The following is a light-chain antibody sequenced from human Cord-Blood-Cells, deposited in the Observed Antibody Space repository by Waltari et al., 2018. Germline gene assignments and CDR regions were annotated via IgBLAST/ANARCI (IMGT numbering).Light chain of an antibody. CDR1: QSVLYSSNNKTY. J-gene: IGKJ2*01. V-gene: IGKV4-1*01. CDR2: WAS. CDR3: QQYYSTPYT. Sequence: DIVMTQSPDSLAVSLCEVATINCQSSQSVLYSSNNKTYLAWYQQKPGQPPKLLIYWASTRESGVPDRFSGSGSGTDFTLTISSLQAEDVAVYYCQQYYSTPYTFGQGTKLEIK.